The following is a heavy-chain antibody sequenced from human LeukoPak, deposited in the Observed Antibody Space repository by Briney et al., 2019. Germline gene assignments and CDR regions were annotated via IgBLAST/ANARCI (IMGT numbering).Heavy chain of an antibody. CDR1: GYSFTDYW. Sequence: GESLKISCEGSGYSFTDYWIGWVHQMPGEGLEWMGIIYPGDSDTRYSPSFQGQVTMSADKSISTTYLQWSSLRASDTAIYYCARKKGYADAWWDSWGQGTLVTVSS. D-gene: IGHD2-8*02. V-gene: IGHV5-51*07. CDR2: IYPGDSDT. CDR3: ARKKGYADAWWDS. J-gene: IGHJ5*02.